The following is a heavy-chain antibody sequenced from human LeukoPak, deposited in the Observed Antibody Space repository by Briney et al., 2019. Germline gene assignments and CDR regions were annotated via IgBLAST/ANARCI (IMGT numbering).Heavy chain of an antibody. CDR2: ISGSGGST. V-gene: IGHV3-23*01. CDR1: GFTFSTYA. D-gene: IGHD3-22*01. CDR3: AKDRGRYYDSSGYYWGYYFDS. J-gene: IGHJ4*02. Sequence: GGSLRLSCAASGFTFSTYAVNWVRQAPGKGLEWVSTISGSGGSTYYADSVKSRFTITRDNSKNTLYLQMSRLRAEDTAVYYCAKDRGRYYDSSGYYWGYYFDSWGQGILVTVST.